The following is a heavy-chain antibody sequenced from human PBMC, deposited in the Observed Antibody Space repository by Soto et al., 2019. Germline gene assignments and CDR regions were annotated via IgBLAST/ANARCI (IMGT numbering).Heavy chain of an antibody. V-gene: IGHV1-69*02. CDR1: GGTFSSYT. CDR3: ARRSQYSGYDDDAFDI. D-gene: IGHD5-12*01. Sequence: SVKVSCKASGGTFSSYTISWVRQAPGQGLEWMGRIIPILGIANYAQKLQGRVTITADKSTSTAYMELSSLRSEDTAVYYCARRSQYSGYDDDAFDIWGQGTMVTVSS. CDR2: IIPILGIA. J-gene: IGHJ3*02.